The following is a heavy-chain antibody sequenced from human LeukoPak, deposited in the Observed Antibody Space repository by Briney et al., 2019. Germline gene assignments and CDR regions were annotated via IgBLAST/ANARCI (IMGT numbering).Heavy chain of an antibody. J-gene: IGHJ4*02. CDR1: GDSISSYY. CDR3: ARDQYGDYDFDY. V-gene: IGHV4-59*01. CDR2: IYYSGIT. Sequence: KPSETLSLTCTVSGDSISSYYWSWIPEPPGKGLEWIAYIYYSGITNYNPSLKSRVTISVDTSKNQFSLKLSSVTAADTAVYYCARDQYGDYDFDYWGQGTLVTVSS. D-gene: IGHD4-17*01.